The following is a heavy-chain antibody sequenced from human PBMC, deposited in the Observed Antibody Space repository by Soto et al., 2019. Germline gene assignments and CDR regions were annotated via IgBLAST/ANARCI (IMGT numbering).Heavy chain of an antibody. J-gene: IGHJ5*02. D-gene: IGHD3-3*02. CDR1: GDSIISSDFY. V-gene: IGHV4-39*01. Sequence: KASETLSLTCTVSGDSIISSDFYWGWVRQPPGKGLEWIGSIFYLGSSYYNPSLKSRVTMSVDTSKNQFSLRLRSVTAADTASYFCARHSLALRKNNWFDPWGQGIMVTVSS. CDR2: IFYLGSS. CDR3: ARHSLALRKNNWFDP.